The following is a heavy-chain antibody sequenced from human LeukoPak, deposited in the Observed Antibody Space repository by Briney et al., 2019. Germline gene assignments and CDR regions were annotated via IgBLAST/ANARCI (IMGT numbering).Heavy chain of an antibody. J-gene: IGHJ5*02. Sequence: PGGSLRLSCAASGFTFSSHWMHWVRQAPGKGLVWVSRINSDGSTTNYADSVKGRFTISRDNAENTLYLQMNSLRVDDTAVYYCARRVSATRWFDPWGQGTLVTVSS. V-gene: IGHV3-74*01. CDR3: ARRVSATRWFDP. CDR2: INSDGSTT. CDR1: GFTFSSHW. D-gene: IGHD2-15*01.